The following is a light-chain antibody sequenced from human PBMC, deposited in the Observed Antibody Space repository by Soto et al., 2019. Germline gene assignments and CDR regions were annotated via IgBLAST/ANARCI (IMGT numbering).Light chain of an antibody. CDR2: RNN. CDR3: AACDDSLSGVV. CDR1: SSNIGSNY. J-gene: IGLJ2*01. V-gene: IGLV1-47*01. Sequence: QSVLTQPPSASGTPGQRVTISCSGSSSNIGSNYVYWYQQLPGTAPKLLIYRNNQRPSGVPDRCSGSTSGTSASLAISGLRSEDEAAYYCAACDDSLSGVVFGGGTKLTVL.